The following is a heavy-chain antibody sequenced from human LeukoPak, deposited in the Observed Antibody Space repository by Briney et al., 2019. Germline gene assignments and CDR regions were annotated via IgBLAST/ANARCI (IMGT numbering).Heavy chain of an antibody. J-gene: IGHJ4*02. CDR3: ARPKSGYSSSAADY. CDR1: GGSISSSNW. V-gene: IGHV4-4*02. D-gene: IGHD6-19*01. Sequence: SETLSLTCAVSGGSISSSNWWSWVRQPPGKGLEWIGEIYHSGSTNYNPSLKSRVTISVDKTKNQFSLKLSSVTAADTAVYYCARPKSGYSSSAADYWGQGTLVTVSS. CDR2: IYHSGST.